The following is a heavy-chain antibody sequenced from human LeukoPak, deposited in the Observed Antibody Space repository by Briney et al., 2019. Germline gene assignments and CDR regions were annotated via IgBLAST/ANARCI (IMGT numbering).Heavy chain of an antibody. CDR3: ARGGSGWT. V-gene: IGHV3-23*01. J-gene: IGHJ5*02. CDR2: ISGSGDST. D-gene: IGHD6-19*01. CDR1: GLTFSSYA. Sequence: GGSLRLSCAVSGLTFSSYAMSWVRQAPGKGLEWVSTISGSGDSTNHADADSVKGRFTISRDNAKNSLYLQMNSLRAEDTAVYYCARGGSGWTWGQGTLVTVSS.